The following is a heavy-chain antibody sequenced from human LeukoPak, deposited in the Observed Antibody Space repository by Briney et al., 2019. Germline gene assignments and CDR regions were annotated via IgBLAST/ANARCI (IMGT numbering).Heavy chain of an antibody. J-gene: IGHJ5*02. CDR1: GYTFTRYY. Sequence: ASVKVSCKASGYTFTRYYMHWVRQAPGQGLEWMGIINPSGGSTSYAQKFQGRVTMTRDTSISTAYMELSRLRSDDTAVYYCARGRSPVLRFLEWLGDNWFDPWGQGTLVTVSS. CDR2: INPSGGST. D-gene: IGHD3-3*01. CDR3: ARGRSPVLRFLEWLGDNWFDP. V-gene: IGHV1-46*01.